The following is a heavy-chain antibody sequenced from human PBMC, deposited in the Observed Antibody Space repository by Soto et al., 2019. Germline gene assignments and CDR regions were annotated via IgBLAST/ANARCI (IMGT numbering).Heavy chain of an antibody. V-gene: IGHV1-8*01. CDR1: GYTFPSYD. CDR2: MNPNSGNT. J-gene: IGHJ6*02. D-gene: IGHD5-18*01. CDR3: AKTTGYSYGQNYYSSGMDV. Sequence: ASVKVSCKASGYTFPSYDINWVRQATGQGLEWMGWMNPNSGNTGYAQKFQGRVTMTRNTSISTAYMELSSLRSEDTAVYYCAKTTGYSYGQNYYSSGMDVWGQGTTVTVSS.